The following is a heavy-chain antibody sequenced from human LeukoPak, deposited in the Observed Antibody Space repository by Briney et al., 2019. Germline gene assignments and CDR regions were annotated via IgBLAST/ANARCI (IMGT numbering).Heavy chain of an antibody. CDR3: ARENYDSSGYNNWFDP. J-gene: IGHJ5*02. CDR2: IYYSGST. V-gene: IGHV4-59*01. D-gene: IGHD3-22*01. Sequence: SETLSLTCTVSGGSISSYYWNWIRQAPGKGLEWIGYIYYSGSTNYNPSLKSRVTISVDMSKNQFSLKLSSVTAADTAVYYCARENYDSSGYNNWFDPWGQGTLVTVSS. CDR1: GGSISSYY.